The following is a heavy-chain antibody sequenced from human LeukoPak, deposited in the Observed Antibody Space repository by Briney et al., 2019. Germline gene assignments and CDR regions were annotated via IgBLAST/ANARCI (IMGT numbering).Heavy chain of an antibody. J-gene: IGHJ3*02. V-gene: IGHV1-8*03. CDR3: ARQSTIAARRVRAFDI. Sequence: ASVKVSCKASGYTFTSYDINWVRQATGQGLEWMGWMNPNSGNTGYAQKFQDRVTITRNTSISTAHMELNSLRSEDTAVYYCARQSTIAARRVRAFDIWGQGTMVTVSS. D-gene: IGHD6-6*01. CDR1: GYTFTSYD. CDR2: MNPNSGNT.